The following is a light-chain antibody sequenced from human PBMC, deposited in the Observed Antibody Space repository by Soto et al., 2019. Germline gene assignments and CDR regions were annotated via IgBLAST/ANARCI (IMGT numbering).Light chain of an antibody. CDR2: DAS. Sequence: EIVLTQSPATLSLSPGERATLSCRASQSVSSYLAWYQQKPGQAPRLLIYDASNRATGIPARFSGSGSGTDFTLTISSLEPEDFALYHCQQRSNWPYTFGQGTKVEIK. V-gene: IGKV3-11*01. CDR3: QQRSNWPYT. CDR1: QSVSSY. J-gene: IGKJ2*01.